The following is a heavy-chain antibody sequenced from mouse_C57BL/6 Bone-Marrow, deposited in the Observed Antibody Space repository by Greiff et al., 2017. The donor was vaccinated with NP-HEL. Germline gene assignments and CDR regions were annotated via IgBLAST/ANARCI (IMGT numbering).Heavy chain of an antibody. D-gene: IGHD4-1*01. CDR1: GFTFSNYW. CDR3: NWDVYYFDY. V-gene: IGHV6-3*01. CDR2: IRLKSDNYAT. Sequence: EVKLEESGGGLVQPGGSMKLSCVASGFTFSNYWMNWVRQSPEKGLEWVAQIRLKSDNYATHYAESVKGRFTISRDDSKSSVYLQMNNLRAEDTGSYYCNWDVYYFDYWGQGTTLTVSS. J-gene: IGHJ2*01.